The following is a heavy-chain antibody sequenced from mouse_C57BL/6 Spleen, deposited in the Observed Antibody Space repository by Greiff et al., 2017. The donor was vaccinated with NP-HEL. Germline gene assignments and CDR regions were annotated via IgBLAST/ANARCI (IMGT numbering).Heavy chain of an antibody. D-gene: IGHD3-1*01. Sequence: QFHLPKDGAELVKPGASVKLSCKASGYTFTSYWMHWVKQRPGRGLEWIGRIDPNSGGTKYNEKFKSKATLTVDKPSSTAYMQLSSLTSEDSAVYYCARSGDFPLWYFDVWGTGTTVTVSS. CDR1: GYTFTSYW. CDR2: IDPNSGGT. J-gene: IGHJ1*03. V-gene: IGHV1-72*01. CDR3: ARSGDFPLWYFDV.